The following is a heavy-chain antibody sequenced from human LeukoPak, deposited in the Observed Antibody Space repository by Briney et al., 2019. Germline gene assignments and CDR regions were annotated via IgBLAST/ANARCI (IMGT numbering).Heavy chain of an antibody. D-gene: IGHD6-19*01. CDR2: IYHSGST. Sequence: PSGTLSLTCAVSGGSISSSNWWSWVRPPPGKGLEWIGEIYHSGSTNYNPSLKSRVTISVDKSKNQFSLKLSSVTAADTAVYYCATLAVAGKRADFDYWGQGTLVSVSS. J-gene: IGHJ4*02. V-gene: IGHV4-4*02. CDR1: GGSISSSNW. CDR3: ATLAVAGKRADFDY.